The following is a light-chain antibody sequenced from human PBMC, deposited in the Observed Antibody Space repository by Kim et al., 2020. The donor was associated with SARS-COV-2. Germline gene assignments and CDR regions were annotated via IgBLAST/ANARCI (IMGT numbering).Light chain of an antibody. CDR1: QSVSSSY. V-gene: IGKV3D-20*01. CDR3: QQYTGSPIT. Sequence: EIVLTQSPATLSLSPGERATLSCGASQSVSSSYLAWYQQKPGQAPRLLIYDASSRATGIPDRFSGSGSGTDFTLTISRLEPEDFAVYYCQQYTGSPITFGQGTRLEIK. J-gene: IGKJ5*01. CDR2: DAS.